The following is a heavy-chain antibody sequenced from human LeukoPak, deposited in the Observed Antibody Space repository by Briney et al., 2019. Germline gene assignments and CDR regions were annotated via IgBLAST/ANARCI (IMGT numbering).Heavy chain of an antibody. CDR1: GGSFSGYY. J-gene: IGHJ4*02. D-gene: IGHD3-22*01. V-gene: IGHV4-34*01. Sequence: SETLSLTCAVYGGSFSGYYWSWIRQPPGKGLGWIGEINHSGSTNYNPSLKSRVTISVDTSKNQFSLKLSSVTAADTAVYYCARGLKPQYYYDSSGYGYWGQGTLVTVSS. CDR2: INHSGST. CDR3: ARGLKPQYYYDSSGYGY.